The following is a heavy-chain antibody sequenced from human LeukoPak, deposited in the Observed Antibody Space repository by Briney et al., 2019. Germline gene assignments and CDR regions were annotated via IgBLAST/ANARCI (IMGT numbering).Heavy chain of an antibody. D-gene: IGHD3-10*01. CDR2: IYYSGST. Sequence: PSETLTLTCTVSGGSISSYYWSWIRQPPGKGLEWIGYIYYSGSTNYNPSLKSRVTISVDTSKNQFSLKLSSVTAADTAVYYCARGTLWFGELFPSYWGQGTLVTVSS. V-gene: IGHV4-59*01. CDR3: ARGTLWFGELFPSY. CDR1: GGSISSYY. J-gene: IGHJ4*02.